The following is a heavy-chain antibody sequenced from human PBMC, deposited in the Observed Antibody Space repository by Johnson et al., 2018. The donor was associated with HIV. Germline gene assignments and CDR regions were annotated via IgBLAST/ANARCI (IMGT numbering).Heavy chain of an antibody. D-gene: IGHD3-22*01. CDR1: GFTFSSYA. V-gene: IGHV3-23*04. Sequence: VQLVESGGGLVQPGGSLRLSCAASGFTFSSYAMSWVRQAPGKGLEWVSAISGSGGSTYYADSVKGRFTISRDNSKNTLYLQMNSLRAEDTAVYYCAKDRDSSGYAGDAFDIWGPDTMVTVSS. J-gene: IGHJ3*02. CDR3: AKDRDSSGYAGDAFDI. CDR2: ISGSGGST.